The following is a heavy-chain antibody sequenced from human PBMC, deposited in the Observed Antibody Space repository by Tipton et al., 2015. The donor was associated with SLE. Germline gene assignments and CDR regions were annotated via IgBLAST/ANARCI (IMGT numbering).Heavy chain of an antibody. CDR2: SYYSGST. CDR1: GGSISSYY. CDR3: ARVGWELKDYYYMDV. J-gene: IGHJ6*03. V-gene: IGHV4-59*01. Sequence: LRLSCTVYGGSISSYYWRWRRQSPGKGLEWVGCSYYSGSTNFNPSLKRRVTISVDTSKNQFSLKLSSVTAADTAVYYGARVGWELKDYYYMDVGGKGTTVTVSS. D-gene: IGHD1-26*01.